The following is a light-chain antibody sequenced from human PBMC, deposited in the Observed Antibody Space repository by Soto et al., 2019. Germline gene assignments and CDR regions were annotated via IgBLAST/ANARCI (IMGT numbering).Light chain of an antibody. CDR1: QSVTSNY. V-gene: IGKV3-20*01. Sequence: EIVLTQSPGTLSLSPGERATLSCRASQSVTSNYLAWYQQKPGQAPRLLTYGASIRATGVPYRFSGSGSGTDFTLTITRLEPEDFAVYYCQQYGSSPLMYTFGQGTNLGVK. J-gene: IGKJ2*01. CDR2: GAS. CDR3: QQYGSSPLMYT.